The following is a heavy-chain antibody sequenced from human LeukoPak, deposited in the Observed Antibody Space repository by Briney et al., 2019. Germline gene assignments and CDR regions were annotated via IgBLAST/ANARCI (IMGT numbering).Heavy chain of an antibody. Sequence: SETLSFTCAVYGGSFSGDYLTWIRQPPGKGLEWIGEVNHSGSTNYNSSLKSRVTISVDTSKNQFSLKLNSVTAADTAVYYCATRSFRWRVYDYWGQGTPVTVSS. D-gene: IGHD3-16*02. V-gene: IGHV4-34*01. CDR2: VNHSGST. J-gene: IGHJ4*02. CDR1: GGSFSGDY. CDR3: ATRSFRWRVYDY.